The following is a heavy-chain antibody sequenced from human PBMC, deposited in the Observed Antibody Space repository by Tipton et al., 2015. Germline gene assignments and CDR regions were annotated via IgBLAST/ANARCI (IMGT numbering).Heavy chain of an antibody. CDR3: AGHSLQQLVSDLDY. V-gene: IGHV5-51*01. CDR1: GYTFSDYW. J-gene: IGHJ4*02. Sequence: VQLVQSGAEVKKPGESLKISCKSSGYTFSDYWIGWVRQMPGKGLEWMGMIYPDDSDTRYSPSFQGQVTISADKSIDTAYLQWNSLKASDTAMYYCAGHSLQQLVSDLDYWGQGTLVTVSS. CDR2: IYPDDSDT. D-gene: IGHD6-13*01.